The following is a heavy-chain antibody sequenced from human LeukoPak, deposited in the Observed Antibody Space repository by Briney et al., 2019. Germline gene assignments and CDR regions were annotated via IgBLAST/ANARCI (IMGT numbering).Heavy chain of an antibody. Sequence: PGGSLRLSCAASGFTFSNYWMAWVRQAPGKGLEWMAYMSQDGIEIYYLDSVKGRFIISRDNAKNSLYLQMHSLRAEDTAVYYCARGVYGFDVWGQGTLITVSS. V-gene: IGHV3-7*01. CDR1: GFTFSNYW. CDR3: ARGVYGFDV. D-gene: IGHD2-8*01. J-gene: IGHJ3*01. CDR2: MSQDGIEI.